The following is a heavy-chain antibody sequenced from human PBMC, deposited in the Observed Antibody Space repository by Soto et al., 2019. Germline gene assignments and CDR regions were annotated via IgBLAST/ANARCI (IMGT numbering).Heavy chain of an antibody. V-gene: IGHV4-31*03. D-gene: IGHD2-2*02. CDR3: ARARFQVLYGKPYFDS. CDR1: GGSITTGGSY. J-gene: IGHJ4*02. CDR2: IYHSGNT. Sequence: KTSETLSLTCTVSGGSITTGGSYWSWIRQHPGKGLAWIGNIYHSGNTYYNPSLKSRLTISVDTSKNHFSLMVDSVTAADTAVYYCARARFQVLYGKPYFDSWGQGTQVTVSS.